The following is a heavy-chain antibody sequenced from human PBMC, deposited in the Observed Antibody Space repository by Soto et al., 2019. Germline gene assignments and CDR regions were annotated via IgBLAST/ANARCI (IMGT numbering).Heavy chain of an antibody. CDR2: VYSNGNT. Sequence: SETLSLTCTVSDDSLTTNKYAWTWIRQNPEKGLEWIGYVYSNGNTRSSPSLQSRVSMSVDTSKSHFSLRLSSVTAADTAVYFCARASYFRPSGSYYFVSWGQGTLVTV. D-gene: IGHD3-10*01. V-gene: IGHV4-31*03. J-gene: IGHJ4*02. CDR1: DDSLTTNKYA. CDR3: ARASYFRPSGSYYFVS.